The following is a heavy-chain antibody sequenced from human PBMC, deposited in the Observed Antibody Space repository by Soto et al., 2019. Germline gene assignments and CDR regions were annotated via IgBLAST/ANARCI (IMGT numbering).Heavy chain of an antibody. V-gene: IGHV3-33*01. CDR1: GFTFSSYG. D-gene: IGHD2-15*01. CDR3: ARESAPHPGYCSGGSCQNWFDP. Sequence: PGGSLRLSCAASGFTFSSYGMHWVRQAPGKGLERVAVIWYDGSNKYYADSVKGRFTISRDNSKNTLYLQMNSLRAEDTAVYYCARESAPHPGYCSGGSCQNWFDPWGQGTLVTVSS. J-gene: IGHJ5*02. CDR2: IWYDGSNK.